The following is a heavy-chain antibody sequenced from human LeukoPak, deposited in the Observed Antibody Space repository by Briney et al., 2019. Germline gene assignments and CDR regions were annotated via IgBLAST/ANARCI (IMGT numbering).Heavy chain of an antibody. V-gene: IGHV3-21*04. D-gene: IGHD6-19*01. CDR2: ISSSSSYI. J-gene: IGHJ6*02. CDR3: ATWGTAVAGIEGRWAYYGMDV. CDR1: GFTFSSYS. Sequence: GGSLRLSCAASGFTFSSYSMNWVRQAPGKGLEWVSSISSSSSYIYYADSVKGRFTISRDNAKNSLYLQMNSLRAEDTAVYYCATWGTAVAGIEGRWAYYGMDVWGQGTTVTVSS.